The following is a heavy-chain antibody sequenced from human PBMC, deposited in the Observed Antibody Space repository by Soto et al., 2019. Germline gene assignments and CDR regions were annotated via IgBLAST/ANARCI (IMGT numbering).Heavy chain of an antibody. CDR2: IYHSGST. V-gene: IGHV4-30-2*01. CDR3: DREALGGMDV. CDR1: GGSISSGCYS. D-gene: IGHD3-16*02. Sequence: TLSLTCAVSGGSISSGCYSWSWIRQPPGKGLEWIGYIYHSGSTYYNPSLKSRVTISVDRSKNQFSLKLSSVTAADTAVYYCDREALGGMDVWGQGTTVTVSS. J-gene: IGHJ6*02.